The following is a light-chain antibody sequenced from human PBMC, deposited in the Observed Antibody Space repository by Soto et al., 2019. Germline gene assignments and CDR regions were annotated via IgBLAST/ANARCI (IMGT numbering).Light chain of an antibody. CDR3: ASWDDSLNGVV. Sequence: QSELTQPPSASGTPGQRVTISCSGSFSNVGINTVNWYQQLPGTAPKLLIYSDNQRPSGVPDRFSGSKSGTSASLAISGLQSEDAADYYCASWDDSLNGVVFGGGTKLTVL. CDR1: FSNVGINT. J-gene: IGLJ2*01. V-gene: IGLV1-44*01. CDR2: SDN.